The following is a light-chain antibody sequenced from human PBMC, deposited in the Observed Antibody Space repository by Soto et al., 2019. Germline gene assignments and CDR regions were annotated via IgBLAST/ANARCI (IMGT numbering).Light chain of an antibody. CDR2: DAS. J-gene: IGKJ5*01. CDR3: QQRSNWPPIT. V-gene: IGKV3-11*01. CDR1: QSISSW. Sequence: TQSPSTLSASVGDRVTITCRASQSISSWLAWYQQKPGQAPRLLIYDASNRATGIPARFSGGGSGTDFTLTIDNLEPEDFAIYYCQQRSNWPPITFGQGTRLEIK.